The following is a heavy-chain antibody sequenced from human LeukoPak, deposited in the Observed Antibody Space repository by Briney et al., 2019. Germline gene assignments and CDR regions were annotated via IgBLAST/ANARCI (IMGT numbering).Heavy chain of an antibody. CDR1: GFTFSSYG. CDR3: AKYIGLLDYYYYGMDV. CDR2: ISYDGSNK. Sequence: PGRSLRLSCAASGFTFSSYGMNWVRQAPGKGLEWVAVISYDGSNKYYADSVKGRFTISRDNSKNTLYLQMNSLRAEDTAVYYCAKYIGLLDYYYYGMDVWGKGTTVTVSS. J-gene: IGHJ6*04. V-gene: IGHV3-30*18. D-gene: IGHD2-8*01.